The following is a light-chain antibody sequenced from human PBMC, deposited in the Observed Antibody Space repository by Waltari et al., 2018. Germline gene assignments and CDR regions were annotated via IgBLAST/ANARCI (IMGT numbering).Light chain of an antibody. V-gene: IGLV2-23*01. Sequence: QSALTQPASVSGSPGQSVTISCPGTYYVIGNYDLVSWYQQYPGKAPRLIIYEATSRPSWVSNRFSASKSGNTASLTISGLQTEDEAHYYCCSYAGENTMIFGGGTRLTVL. CDR3: CSYAGENTMI. CDR1: YYVIGNYDL. CDR2: EAT. J-gene: IGLJ2*01.